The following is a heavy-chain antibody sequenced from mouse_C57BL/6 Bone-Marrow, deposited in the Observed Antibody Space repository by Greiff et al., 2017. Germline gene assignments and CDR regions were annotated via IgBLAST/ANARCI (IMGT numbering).Heavy chain of an antibody. J-gene: IGHJ4*01. CDR1: GFTFSDYY. CDR2: ISNGGGST. V-gene: IGHV5-12*01. D-gene: IGHD2-4*01. CDR3: ARRVYYDYDRDAMDY. Sequence: EVQRVESGGGLVQPGGSLKLSCAASGFTFSDYYMYWVRQTPEKRLEWVAYISNGGGSTYYPDTVKGRFTISRDNAKNTLYLQMSRLKSEDTAMYYCARRVYYDYDRDAMDYWGQGTSVTVSS.